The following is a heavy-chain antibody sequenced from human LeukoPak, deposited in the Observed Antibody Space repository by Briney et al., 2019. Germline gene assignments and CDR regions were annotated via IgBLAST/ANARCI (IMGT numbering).Heavy chain of an antibody. V-gene: IGHV4-59*01. CDR2: IYYSGST. J-gene: IGHJ4*02. CDR1: GGSISSYY. CDR3: ARVTGYRIEDYFDY. Sequence: SETLSLTCTVSGGSISSYYWSWIRQPPGKGLEWIGYIYYSGSTNYNPSLKSRVTISVDTSKNQFSLRLNSVTAADTAVYYCARVTGYRIEDYFDYWGQGTLVTVSS. D-gene: IGHD6-13*01.